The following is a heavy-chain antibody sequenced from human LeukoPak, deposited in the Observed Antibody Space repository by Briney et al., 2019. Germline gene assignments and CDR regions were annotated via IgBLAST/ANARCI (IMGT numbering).Heavy chain of an antibody. V-gene: IGHV4-30-4*08. Sequence: PSETLPLTCTVSGGSISSGDYYWNWIRQPPGKGLEWIGYIYYSGSTYYNPSLRSRVTISVDTSKNQFSLKLSSVTAADTAIYYCARDLRGYGNYVLCGQGILVTVSS. CDR2: IYYSGST. J-gene: IGHJ4*02. CDR3: ARDLRGYGNYVL. CDR1: GGSISSGDYY. D-gene: IGHD4-11*01.